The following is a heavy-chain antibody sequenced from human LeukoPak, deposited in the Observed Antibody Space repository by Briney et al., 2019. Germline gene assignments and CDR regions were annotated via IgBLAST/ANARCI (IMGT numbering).Heavy chain of an antibody. D-gene: IGHD3-3*01. J-gene: IGHJ4*02. CDR1: GVSISSYY. CDR3: ARLGARGY. Sequence: PSETLSLTCTVSGVSISSYYWSWIRQPPGKGLEWIGYIDYSGSTNYNPSLKSRVTISVDTSKNQFSLKLSSVTAADTAVYYCARLGARGYWGQGTLVTVSS. V-gene: IGHV4-59*08. CDR2: IDYSGST.